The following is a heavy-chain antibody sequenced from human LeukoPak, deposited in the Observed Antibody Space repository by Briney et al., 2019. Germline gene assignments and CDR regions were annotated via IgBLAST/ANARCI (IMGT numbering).Heavy chain of an antibody. CDR2: ILNDGSQE. Sequence: GGSLRLSCAASGFTFSSYGMHWVRQAPGKGLEWVAVILNDGSQEKYADSVKGRFTISRDNSKNTLFLQMNSLRAEVTAVYYCARDDALGDNALDIWGQGTMVTVSS. J-gene: IGHJ3*02. D-gene: IGHD3-16*01. V-gene: IGHV3-33*01. CDR3: ARDDALGDNALDI. CDR1: GFTFSSYG.